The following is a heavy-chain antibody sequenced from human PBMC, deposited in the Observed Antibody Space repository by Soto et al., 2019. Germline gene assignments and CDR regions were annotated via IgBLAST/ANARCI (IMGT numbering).Heavy chain of an antibody. CDR1: GGVFSLYG. J-gene: IGHJ3*02. CDR3: ASTGEAPEVDGSGGGDAFDI. D-gene: IGHD3-22*01. Sequence: QVQLVQSGAEVKRPGSSVRVSCKASGGVFSLYGFSWVRQVPGHGPEWVGGILPISGTANYAQKYQGRVTISVDKSKRTGYMGLNSLKYEDTAVYYCASTGEAPEVDGSGGGDAFDIWGPGTKVTVSS. CDR2: ILPISGTA. V-gene: IGHV1-69*06.